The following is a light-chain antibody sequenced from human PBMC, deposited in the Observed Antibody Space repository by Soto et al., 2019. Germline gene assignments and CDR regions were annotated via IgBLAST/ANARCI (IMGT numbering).Light chain of an antibody. V-gene: IGLV2-14*01. J-gene: IGLJ1*01. CDR1: GSDVGGYNY. Sequence: QSVLTQPASVSVSTGQSITISCTGTGSDVGGYNYVSWYQQHPAKVPKLMIYHVSNRPSGVSDRFSGSKSGNTASLTISGLQAEDEADYYCYSYTTSSTYVFGTGTKVTVL. CDR2: HVS. CDR3: YSYTTSSTYV.